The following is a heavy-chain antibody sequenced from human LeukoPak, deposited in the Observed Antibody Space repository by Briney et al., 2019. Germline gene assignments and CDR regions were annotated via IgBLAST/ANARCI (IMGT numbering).Heavy chain of an antibody. V-gene: IGHV1-69*05. Sequence: HAASVKVSCKASGGTFSSYAISWVRQAPGQGLEWMGGIIPIFGTANYAQKFQGRVTITTDESTSTAYMELSSLRSEDTAVYYCARYTQHYGFDIWGQGTMVTVSA. D-gene: IGHD3-3*02. CDR2: IIPIFGTA. CDR3: ARYTQHYGFDI. CDR1: GGTFSSYA. J-gene: IGHJ3*02.